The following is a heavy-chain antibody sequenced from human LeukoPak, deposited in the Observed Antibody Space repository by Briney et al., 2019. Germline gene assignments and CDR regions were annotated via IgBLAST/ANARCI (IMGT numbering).Heavy chain of an antibody. J-gene: IGHJ4*02. CDR2: IYPGDSDT. CDR1: GYNFTSYW. V-gene: IGHV5-51*01. Sequence: GESLKISCKASGYNFTSYWIDWVRQMPGKGLQWMGIIYPGDSDTRYSPSFQGQVTISADKSISTAYLQWGSLKASDTAMYYCARHETGPYFDYWGQGTLVTVSS. D-gene: IGHD1-1*01. CDR3: ARHETGPYFDY.